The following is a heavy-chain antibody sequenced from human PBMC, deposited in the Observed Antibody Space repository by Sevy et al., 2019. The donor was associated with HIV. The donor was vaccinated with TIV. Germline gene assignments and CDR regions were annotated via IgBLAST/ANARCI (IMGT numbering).Heavy chain of an antibody. V-gene: IGHV4-39*01. Sequence: SETLSLTCTVSGGSINSDSYYWGWIRQPPGKGLEWIGNIYYSGTTYYNPSLKSRVTISVDTSKNQFFLKLSSVTAADTAVYYCARFEYGDYVSHFEYWGQGTLVTVSS. D-gene: IGHD2-21*02. J-gene: IGHJ4*02. CDR1: GGSINSDSYY. CDR3: ARFEYGDYVSHFEY. CDR2: IYYSGTT.